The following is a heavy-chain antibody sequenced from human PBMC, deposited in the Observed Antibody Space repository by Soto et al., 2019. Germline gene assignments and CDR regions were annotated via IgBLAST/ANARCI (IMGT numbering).Heavy chain of an antibody. CDR1: GFTFSAYW. CDR3: ARFAVVTSFDY. CDR2: IDRDGTET. J-gene: IGHJ4*02. D-gene: IGHD2-15*01. V-gene: IGHV3-7*01. Sequence: GGSLRLSCAASGFTFSAYWMTWVRLTPGKGLEWVANIDRDGTETHYVDSVKGRFTISRDNSEDTLYLQMNSLRAEDTAVYYCARFAVVTSFDYWGQGTLVTVSS.